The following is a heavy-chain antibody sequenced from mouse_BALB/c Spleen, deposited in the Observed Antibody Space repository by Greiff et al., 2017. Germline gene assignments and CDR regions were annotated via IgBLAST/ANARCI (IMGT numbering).Heavy chain of an antibody. J-gene: IGHJ2*01. CDR3: ARGGYGYDNRADY. CDR1: GYSITSDYA. V-gene: IGHV3-2*02. Sequence: EVKLQESGPGLVKPSQSLSLTCTVTGYSITSDYAWNWIRQFPGNKLEWMGYISYSGSTSYNPSLKSRISITRDTSKNQFFLQLNSVTTEDTATYYCARGGYGYDNRADYWGQGTTLTVSS. CDR2: ISYSGST. D-gene: IGHD2-2*01.